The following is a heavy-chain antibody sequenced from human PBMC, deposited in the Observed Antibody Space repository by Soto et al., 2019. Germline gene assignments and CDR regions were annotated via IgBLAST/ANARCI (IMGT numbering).Heavy chain of an antibody. CDR2: ISDDGSNK. V-gene: IGHV3-30*18. CDR3: ANYCRSTSCFSGGLEH. Sequence: QVQLVESGGGVVQPWRSLRLSCAASGFTFSSYGMHRVRQSTGKGREWVAVISDDGSNKYYADSVKVRFTISRDNSKNTLYLQMNSLRAEDTAVYYCANYCRSTSCFSGGLEHWGQGTLVTVSS. CDR1: GFTFSSYG. J-gene: IGHJ5*02. D-gene: IGHD2-2*01.